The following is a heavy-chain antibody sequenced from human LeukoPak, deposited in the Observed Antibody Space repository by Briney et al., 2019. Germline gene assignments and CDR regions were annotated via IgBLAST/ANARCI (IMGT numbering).Heavy chain of an antibody. CDR1: GGSISSYY. CDR3: ARDGGLRYFDWYYMDV. CDR2: IYTSGST. D-gene: IGHD3-9*01. V-gene: IGHV4-4*07. J-gene: IGHJ6*03. Sequence: SETLSLTCTVSGGSISSYYWSWIRQPAGEGLEWIGRIYTSGSTNYNPSLKSRVTMSVDTSKNQFSLKLSSVTAADTAVYYCARDGGLRYFDWYYMDVWGKGTTVTISS.